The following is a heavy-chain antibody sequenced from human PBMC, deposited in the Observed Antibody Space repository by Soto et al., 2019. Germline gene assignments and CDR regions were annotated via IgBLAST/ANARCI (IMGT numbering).Heavy chain of an antibody. CDR2: INPIFGTA. J-gene: IGHJ6*02. Sequence: QVQLVQSGAEVKKPGSSVKVSCKASGGTFSSYAISWVRQAPGQGLEGMGGINPIFGTANYAQKIQGRVTITADESTSTAYMELSSLRSEDTAVYYCARVTGGDGDPLTYYYYYGMDVWGQGTKVTVSS. D-gene: IGHD4-17*01. CDR1: GGTFSSYA. CDR3: ARVTGGDGDPLTYYYYYGMDV. V-gene: IGHV1-69*12.